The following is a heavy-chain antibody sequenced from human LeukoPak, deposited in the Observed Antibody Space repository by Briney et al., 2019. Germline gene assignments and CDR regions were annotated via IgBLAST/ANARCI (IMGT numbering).Heavy chain of an antibody. D-gene: IGHD3-22*01. CDR3: AAEVGYYDSSGYYLPGY. CDR1: GFTFATYA. V-gene: IGHV3-23*01. J-gene: IGHJ4*02. CDR2: ISGSDGST. Sequence: GGSLRLSCAASGFTFATYAMSWVRQAPGKGLEWVSAISGSDGSTYYADSVKGRFTISRDNSKNTLYLQMNSLRAEDTAVYYCAAEVGYYDSSGYYLPGYWGQGTLVTVSS.